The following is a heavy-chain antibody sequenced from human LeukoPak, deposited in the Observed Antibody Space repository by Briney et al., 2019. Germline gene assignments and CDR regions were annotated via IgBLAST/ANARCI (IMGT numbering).Heavy chain of an antibody. D-gene: IGHD3-10*01. CDR2: IYYSGST. V-gene: IGHV4-59*01. CDR1: GGSISSYY. CDR3: ARLGLGDEACWFDP. Sequence: KPSETLSLTCTVSGGSISSYYWSWIRQPPGKGREWIGYIYYSGSTNYNPSLKSRVTMSVDTSKSQFSLRLSSVTAVDTAMYYCARLGLGDEACWFDPWGQGTLVTVSS. J-gene: IGHJ5*02.